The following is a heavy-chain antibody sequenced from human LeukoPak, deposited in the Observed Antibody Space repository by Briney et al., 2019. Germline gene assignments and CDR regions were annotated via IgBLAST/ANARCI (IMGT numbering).Heavy chain of an antibody. Sequence: PSQTLSLTCTVSGGSISSGGYYWRWIRQHPGKGLEWIVYIYYSGSTYYNPSLKSRVTISVDTSKNQFSLKLSSVTAADTAVYYCARDSPEGYDSSGYYTSYYYGMDVWGQGTTVTVSS. CDR3: ARDSPEGYDSSGYYTSYYYGMDV. CDR2: IYYSGST. D-gene: IGHD3-22*01. CDR1: GGSISSGGYY. J-gene: IGHJ6*02. V-gene: IGHV4-31*03.